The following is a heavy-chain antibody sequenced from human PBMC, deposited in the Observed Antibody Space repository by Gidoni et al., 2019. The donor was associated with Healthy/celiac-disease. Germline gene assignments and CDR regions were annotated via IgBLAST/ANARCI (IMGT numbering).Heavy chain of an antibody. Sequence: QVQLQQWGAGLLKPSETLSLTCAVYGGSFSGYYWSWIRQPPGKGLEWIGEINHSGSTNYNPSLKSRVTISVDTSKNQFSLKLSSVTAADTAVYYCARSGALVLLWFREVYPFDYWGQGTLVTVSS. J-gene: IGHJ4*02. CDR2: INHSGST. CDR1: GGSFSGYY. V-gene: IGHV4-34*01. CDR3: ARSGALVLLWFREVYPFDY. D-gene: IGHD3-10*01.